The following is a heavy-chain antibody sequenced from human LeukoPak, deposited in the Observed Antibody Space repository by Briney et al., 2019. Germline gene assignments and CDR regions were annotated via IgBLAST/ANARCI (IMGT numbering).Heavy chain of an antibody. CDR2: ISGSGGST. J-gene: IGHJ4*02. CDR3: ARGGLSSSWYNLIDY. Sequence: GGSLRLSCAASGFTFSSYAMSWVRQAPGKGLEWVSSISGSGGSTYYADSVKGRFPISRDNSKNTLYLQMNSLGAEDTAVYYCARGGLSSSWYNLIDYWGQGTLVTVSS. CDR1: GFTFSSYA. V-gene: IGHV3-23*01. D-gene: IGHD6-13*01.